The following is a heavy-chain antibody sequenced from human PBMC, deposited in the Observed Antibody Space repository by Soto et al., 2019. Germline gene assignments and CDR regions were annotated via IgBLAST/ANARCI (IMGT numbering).Heavy chain of an antibody. CDR1: GGSISSNTYY. CDR3: ARKGDFWSGPGEFDP. Sequence: QLQLQESGPGLVRPSETLSLTCTVSGGSISSNTYYWGWIRQPPGKGLEWIGSIYYNGFTYYNPSPKSRVTMSVDTSKNQFSLRLSSMTASDTALYYCARKGDFWSGPGEFDPWGQGTLVTVS. J-gene: IGHJ5*02. V-gene: IGHV4-39*01. D-gene: IGHD3-3*01. CDR2: IYYNGFT.